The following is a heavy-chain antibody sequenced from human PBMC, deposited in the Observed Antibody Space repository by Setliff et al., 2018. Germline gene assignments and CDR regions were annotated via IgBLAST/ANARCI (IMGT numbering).Heavy chain of an antibody. CDR3: ARDPPYCSSTSCRGAFDI. J-gene: IGHJ3*02. V-gene: IGHV4-4*08. CDR2: IYTSGRA. D-gene: IGHD2-2*01. Sequence: PSETLSLTCTVSGGSIRSYYWSWIRQPPGKGLEWIGYIYTSGRANYNPSLKSRVTISVDTSKNQFTLKVSSVTAAYTAVYYCARDPPYCSSTSCRGAFDIWGQGTMVTVSS. CDR1: GGSIRSYY.